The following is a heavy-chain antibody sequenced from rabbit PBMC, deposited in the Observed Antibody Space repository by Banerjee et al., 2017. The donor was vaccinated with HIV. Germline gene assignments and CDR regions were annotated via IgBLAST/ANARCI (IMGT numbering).Heavy chain of an antibody. D-gene: IGHD4-1*01. V-gene: IGHV1S45*01. CDR3: ARDLAGVIGWNFNL. CDR2: IGTGSSGRT. Sequence: QEQLEESGGDLVKPEGSLTLTCTASGFSFSSGYWMCWVRQAPGKGLEWIAYIGTGSSGRTSYASWAKGRFTISKTSSTTVTLQMTSLTAADTATYFCARDLAGVIGWNFNLWGPGTLVTVS. J-gene: IGHJ4*01. CDR1: GFSFSSGYW.